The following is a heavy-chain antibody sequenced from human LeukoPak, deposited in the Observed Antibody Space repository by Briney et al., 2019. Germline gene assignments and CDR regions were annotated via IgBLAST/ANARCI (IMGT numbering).Heavy chain of an antibody. V-gene: IGHV3-30*02. CDR1: GFTFSDFG. Sequence: PGGSLRLSCAASGFTFSDFGMHWVRQAPGKGLEWVAFIRNDGSNDYYPDSVKGRFTFSRDNSRTTLYLQMHSLRIEDTAVYYCVKGGSSSHNWFDPWGQGILVTVSS. D-gene: IGHD6-13*01. CDR2: IRNDGSND. CDR3: VKGGSSSHNWFDP. J-gene: IGHJ5*02.